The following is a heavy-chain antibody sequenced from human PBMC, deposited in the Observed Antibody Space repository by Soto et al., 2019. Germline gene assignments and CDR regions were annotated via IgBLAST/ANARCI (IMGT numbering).Heavy chain of an antibody. V-gene: IGHV1-2*02. CDR2: INPNSGDT. D-gene: IGHD2-2*01. CDR1: GYTFTDYY. J-gene: IGHJ6*02. Sequence: QVQLVQSGAEVKKAGASVKVSCEASGYTFTDYYMHWVRQAPGQGLEWMGWINPNSGDTSYAQKFQGRVTMTRDTSITTAYMELSRLRSDDTAVFYCARGHCSSSSCYGSDYYYGLDVWGQGTTVTVSS. CDR3: ARGHCSSSSCYGSDYYYGLDV.